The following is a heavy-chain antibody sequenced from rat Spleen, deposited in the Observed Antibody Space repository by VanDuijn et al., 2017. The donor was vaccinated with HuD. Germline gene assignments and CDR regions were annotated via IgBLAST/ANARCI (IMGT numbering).Heavy chain of an antibody. V-gene: IGHV5-25*01. Sequence: EVQLVESGGGAVQPGRSMKLSCAASGLSFSNYDMAWVRQAPTKGLEWVASISTAGGNTFYRGSVKGRFSISRDNAKDTLYLQLDSLRSEDTATYYCATDGYYDGTYYAVYVMDAWGQGASVTVSS. CDR1: GLSFSNYD. J-gene: IGHJ4*01. CDR3: ATDGYYDGTYYAVYVMDA. D-gene: IGHD1-12*02. CDR2: ISTAGGNT.